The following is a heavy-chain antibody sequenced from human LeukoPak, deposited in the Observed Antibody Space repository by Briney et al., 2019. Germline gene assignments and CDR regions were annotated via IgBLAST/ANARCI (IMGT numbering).Heavy chain of an antibody. J-gene: IGHJ6*02. Sequence: SVKVSCTASGGTFTSYAISWVRQAPGQGLEWMGGIIPIFGTANYAQKFQGRVTITADESTSTAYMELSSLRSEDTAVYYCARDTRGGYYYYYGMDVWGQGTTVTVSS. CDR1: GGTFTSYA. V-gene: IGHV1-69*13. D-gene: IGHD3-10*01. CDR3: ARDTRGGYYYYYGMDV. CDR2: IIPIFGTA.